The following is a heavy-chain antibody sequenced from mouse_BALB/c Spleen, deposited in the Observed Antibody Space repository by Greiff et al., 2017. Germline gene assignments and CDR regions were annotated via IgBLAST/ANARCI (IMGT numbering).Heavy chain of an antibody. D-gene: IGHD2-4*01. CDR1: GYTFTSYV. CDR3: ARQGITTSYAMDY. CDR2: INPYNDGT. J-gene: IGHJ4*01. V-gene: IGHV1-14*01. Sequence: VQLKESGPELVKPGASVKMSCKASGYTFTSYVMHWVKQKPGQGLEWIGYINPYNDGTKYNEKFKGKATLTSDKSSSTAYMELSSLTSEDSAVYYCARQGITTSYAMDYWGQGTSVTVSS.